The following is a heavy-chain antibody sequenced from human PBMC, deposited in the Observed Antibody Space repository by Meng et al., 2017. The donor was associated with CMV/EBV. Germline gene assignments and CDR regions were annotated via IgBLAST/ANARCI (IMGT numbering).Heavy chain of an antibody. Sequence: QESGPGLVNLSQTRSLTCTVSSGSTSSGDYYWSWIRQPPGKGLEWIGYIYYSGSTYYNPSLKSRVTISVDTSKNQFSLKLSSVTAADTAVYYCAREGDNPFDYWGQGTLVTVSS. D-gene: IGHD2-21*02. CDR1: SGSTSSGDYY. V-gene: IGHV4-30-4*08. CDR3: AREGDNPFDY. J-gene: IGHJ4*02. CDR2: IYYSGST.